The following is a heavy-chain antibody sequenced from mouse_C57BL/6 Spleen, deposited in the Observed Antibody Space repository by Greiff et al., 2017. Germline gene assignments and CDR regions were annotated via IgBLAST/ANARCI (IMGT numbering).Heavy chain of an antibody. Sequence: VQLQQSGAELVRPGASVTLSCKASGYTFTDYEMHWVKQTPVHGLEWIGAIDPETGGTAYNQKFKGKAILTADKSTSTAYMELRSLTSEDSAVYYCARWILRYYFDYWRQGSTHPGSS. J-gene: IGHJ2*01. CDR1: GYTFTDYE. CDR2: IDPETGGT. D-gene: IGHD1-1*01. CDR3: ARWILRYYFDY. V-gene: IGHV1-15*01.